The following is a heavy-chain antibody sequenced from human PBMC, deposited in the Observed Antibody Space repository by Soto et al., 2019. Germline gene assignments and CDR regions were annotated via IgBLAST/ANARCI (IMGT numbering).Heavy chain of an antibody. CDR2: ISSSGSTI. D-gene: IGHD2-2*01. Sequence: HPGGSLRLSCAASGFTFSSYEMNWVRQAPGKGLEWVSYISSSGSTIYYADSVKGRFTISRDNAKNSLYLQMNSLRAEDTAVYYCAGALGDCSSTSCYGFDYWGQGTLVTVSS. V-gene: IGHV3-48*03. J-gene: IGHJ4*02. CDR1: GFTFSSYE. CDR3: AGALGDCSSTSCYGFDY.